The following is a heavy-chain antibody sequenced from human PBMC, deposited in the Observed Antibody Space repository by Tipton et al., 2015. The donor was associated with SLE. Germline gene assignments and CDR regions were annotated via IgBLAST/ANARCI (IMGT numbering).Heavy chain of an antibody. J-gene: IGHJ4*02. D-gene: IGHD3-3*01. CDR1: DGSISSSIYY. V-gene: IGHV4-39*01. Sequence: TLSLTCTVSDGSISSSIYYWGWIRQPPWNGLEWIGSLSYSGRTSSNPSLSSRVTISEDTSKNQFSLKLSPVTAADTAVYYCARYQGSTMRDYWGQGTLVTVSS. CDR3: ARYQGSTMRDY. CDR2: LSYSGRT.